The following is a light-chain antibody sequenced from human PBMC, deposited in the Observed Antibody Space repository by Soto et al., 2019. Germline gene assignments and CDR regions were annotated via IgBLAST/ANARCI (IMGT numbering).Light chain of an antibody. Sequence: DIPMTQSPSSLSASVGDRVTITCRASQSISNYLNWYQQKPGKAPKLLIYAASSLQSGVPSRFSGSGSGTDVTLTISSLQPEDFATYHCQQSYSTPWTFGQGTKVEFK. J-gene: IGKJ1*01. CDR2: AAS. CDR3: QQSYSTPWT. CDR1: QSISNY. V-gene: IGKV1-39*01.